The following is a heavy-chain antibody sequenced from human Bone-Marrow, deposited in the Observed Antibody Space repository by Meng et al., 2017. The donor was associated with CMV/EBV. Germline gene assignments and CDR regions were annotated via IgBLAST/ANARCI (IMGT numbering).Heavy chain of an antibody. D-gene: IGHD3-3*01. CDR3: AKDKSAGGYYYFDY. CDR1: GFTFNTYA. V-gene: IGHV4-34*01. Sequence: GSLRLSCAASGFTFNTYAMSWVRQAPGKGLQWIGEINHSGSTNYNPSLKSRVTISVDTSKNQFSLKLSSVTAADTAVYYCAKDKSAGGYYYFDYWGQGTLVTVSS. J-gene: IGHJ4*02. CDR2: INHSGST.